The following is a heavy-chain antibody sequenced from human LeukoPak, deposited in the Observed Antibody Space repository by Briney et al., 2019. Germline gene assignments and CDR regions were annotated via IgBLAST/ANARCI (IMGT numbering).Heavy chain of an antibody. J-gene: IGHJ6*02. CDR3: ARTTTVTTSLAYYYYGMDV. V-gene: IGHV4-30-4*01. CDR2: IYYSGST. D-gene: IGHD4-17*01. Sequence: SETLSLTCTVSGVSISSGDYYWSWIRQPPGKGLEWIGYIYYSGSTYYNPSLKSRVTISVDTSKNQFSLKLSSVTAADTAVYYCARTTTVTTSLAYYYYGMDVWGQGTTVTVSS. CDR1: GVSISSGDYY.